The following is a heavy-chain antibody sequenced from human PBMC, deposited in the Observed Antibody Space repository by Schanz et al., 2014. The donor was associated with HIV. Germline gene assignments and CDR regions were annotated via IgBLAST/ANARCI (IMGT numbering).Heavy chain of an antibody. Sequence: QVQLQESGPGLVKPSQTLSLTCTVSGDSISSGGYYWSWIRQHPGKGLEWIGYIYYSGSTYYNPSLKSRVTISVDTSSDQFSLKLSSVTAADTAVYYCARDSTMDYFDYWGQGTLVTVSS. CDR2: IYYSGST. J-gene: IGHJ4*02. CDR3: ARDSTMDYFDY. D-gene: IGHD3-3*02. V-gene: IGHV4-31*03. CDR1: GDSISSGGYY.